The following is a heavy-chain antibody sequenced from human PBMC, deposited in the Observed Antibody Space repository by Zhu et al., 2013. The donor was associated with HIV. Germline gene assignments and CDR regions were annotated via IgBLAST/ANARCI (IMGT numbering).Heavy chain of an antibody. CDR3: ARETSAGSYSGALDY. D-gene: IGHD3-10*01. Sequence: QVQLVQSGAEVRKPGSSLNVSCKASRGTLSSYVISWVRQVPGQGLEWMGGTVPSYAIADYAQKFQGRITINADESTSTVYMELNSLRSEDTGIYYCARETSAGSYSGALDYVGPGNPSHRLL. J-gene: IGHJ4*02. V-gene: IGHV1-69*01. CDR2: TVPSYAIA. CDR1: RGTLSSYV.